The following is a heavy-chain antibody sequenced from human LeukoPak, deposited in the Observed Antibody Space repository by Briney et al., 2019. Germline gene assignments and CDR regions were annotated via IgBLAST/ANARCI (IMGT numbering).Heavy chain of an antibody. CDR3: ARDLSGDWYFDL. D-gene: IGHD3-10*01. Sequence: GGSLRLSCAASGFTFSIYAINWVRQAPGKGLEWVSVISGSGGITYYADSVKGRFNISRDNSKDTVFLHMNSLRADDTAVYYCARDLSGDWYFDLWGRGTLVTVSS. CDR1: GFTFSIYA. J-gene: IGHJ2*01. CDR2: ISGSGGIT. V-gene: IGHV3-23*01.